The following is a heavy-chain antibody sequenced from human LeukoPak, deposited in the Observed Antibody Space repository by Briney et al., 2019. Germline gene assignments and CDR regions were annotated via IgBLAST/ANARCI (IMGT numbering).Heavy chain of an antibody. D-gene: IGHD1-26*01. Sequence: SETLSLTCTVSGGSISSYYWRWIRQPPGKGLEWIGYIYYSGSTNYNPSLKSRVTISVDTSKNQFSLKLSSVTAADTAVYYCATFPPTIVGATKAFDYWGQGTLVTVSS. CDR3: ATFPPTIVGATKAFDY. V-gene: IGHV4-59*01. CDR1: GGSISSYY. CDR2: IYYSGST. J-gene: IGHJ4*02.